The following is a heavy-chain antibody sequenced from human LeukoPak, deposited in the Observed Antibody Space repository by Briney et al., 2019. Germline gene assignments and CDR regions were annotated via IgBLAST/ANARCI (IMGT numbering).Heavy chain of an antibody. Sequence: TSVKASCKASGFTFTSSAMQWVRQARGQRLEWIGWIVVGSGNTNYAQKFQERVTITRDMSTSTAYMELSSLRSEDTAVYYCAAVRGKWELLGPRFDYWGQGTLVTVSS. D-gene: IGHD1-26*01. J-gene: IGHJ4*02. CDR3: AAVRGKWELLGPRFDY. CDR1: GFTFTSSA. V-gene: IGHV1-58*02. CDR2: IVVGSGNT.